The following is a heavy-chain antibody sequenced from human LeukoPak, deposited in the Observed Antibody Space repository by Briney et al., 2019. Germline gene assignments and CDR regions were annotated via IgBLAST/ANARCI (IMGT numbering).Heavy chain of an antibody. V-gene: IGHV4-39*01. CDR1: GGSISSSSSY. D-gene: IGHD5-24*01. Sequence: SETLSLTCSVSGGSISSSSSYWGWIRQPPGKGLEWIGSIYYSGSSLDNPALKSRVTISVDTSKNQFSLKLSSVTAADTAVYYCARHRSGWLQSSFDYWGQGTLVTVSS. CDR3: ARHRSGWLQSSFDY. J-gene: IGHJ4*02. CDR2: IYYSGSS.